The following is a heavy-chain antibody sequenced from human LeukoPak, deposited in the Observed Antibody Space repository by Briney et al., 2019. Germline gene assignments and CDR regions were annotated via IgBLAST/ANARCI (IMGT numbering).Heavy chain of an antibody. D-gene: IGHD5-12*01. CDR2: ISAGGDST. J-gene: IGHJ5*02. CDR1: GFTFSSHA. CDR3: AKQYTGNIAYWFDP. V-gene: IGHV3-23*01. Sequence: PGGSLRLSCAASGFTFSSHAMYWVRQAPGKGLDWVSAISAGGDSTYYADSVKGRFTISRDNSKNTLYLQLNSLSAEDTAIYFRAKQYTGNIAYWFDPWGRGTLVTVSS.